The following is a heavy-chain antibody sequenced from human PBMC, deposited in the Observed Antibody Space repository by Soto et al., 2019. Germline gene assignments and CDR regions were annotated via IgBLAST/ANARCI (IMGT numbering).Heavy chain of an antibody. J-gene: IGHJ4*02. V-gene: IGHV4-61*01. Sequence: QVQLQESGPGLVKPSETLSLTCTVSGVSVNSGSFYCAWIRQPPWKGLEWIGFGSYSGTTNYKPSLKSRVTISVDTSRSQISLKVTSLTAADTAVYYCARGATVTQYDYWGQGTLVTVSS. D-gene: IGHD4-17*01. CDR3: ARGATVTQYDY. CDR2: GSYSGTT. CDR1: GVSVNSGSFY.